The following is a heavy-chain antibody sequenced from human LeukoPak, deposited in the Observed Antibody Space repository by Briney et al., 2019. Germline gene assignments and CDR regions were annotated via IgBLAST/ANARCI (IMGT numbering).Heavy chain of an antibody. Sequence: SQTLSLTCAISGDSISSNSAAWHWIRQSPSRGLEWLGRIYYRSKWYNDYAESVKSRITVNPDTSKNQFSLQLNSVTPEDTAVNFCARGNGYTYGSYYFDYWGQGTLVTVSS. CDR2: IYYRSKWYN. D-gene: IGHD5-18*01. J-gene: IGHJ4*02. CDR1: GDSISSNSAA. V-gene: IGHV6-1*01. CDR3: ARGNGYTYGSYYFDY.